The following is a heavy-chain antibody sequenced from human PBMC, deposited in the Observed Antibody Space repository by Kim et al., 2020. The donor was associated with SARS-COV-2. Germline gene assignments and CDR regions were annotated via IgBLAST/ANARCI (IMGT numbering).Heavy chain of an antibody. CDR3: TNGGVGPNYHYFDY. D-gene: IGHD3-3*01. Sequence: GGSLRLSCAVSGFAFSNYAMSWVRQAPGKELEWGSAMIGMSGSGGTTYYADSMKGRFTVSRDNSKNTLYLQMNSLRAEDTSIYDCTNGGVGPNYHYFDYWGQGTLVTVSS. V-gene: IGHV3-23*01. J-gene: IGHJ4*02. CDR1: GFAFSNYA. CDR2: MIGMSGSGGTT.